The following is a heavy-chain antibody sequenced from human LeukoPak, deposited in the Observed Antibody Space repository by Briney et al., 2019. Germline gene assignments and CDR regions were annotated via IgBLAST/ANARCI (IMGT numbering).Heavy chain of an antibody. J-gene: IGHJ4*02. CDR3: ARFARPGKNSRGFDY. Sequence: GESLKISCKGSGYSFTSYWIGWVRQMPGKGLEWTGIIYPGDSDTRYSPSFQGQVTISVDKSINTAYLQWSSLEASDTAMYYCARFARPGKNSRGFDYWGQGTLVTVSS. D-gene: IGHD4-23*01. CDR2: IYPGDSDT. V-gene: IGHV5-51*01. CDR1: GYSFTSYW.